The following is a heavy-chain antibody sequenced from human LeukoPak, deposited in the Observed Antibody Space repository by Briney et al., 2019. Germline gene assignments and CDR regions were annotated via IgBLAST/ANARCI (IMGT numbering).Heavy chain of an antibody. D-gene: IGHD3-9*01. V-gene: IGHV3-23*01. Sequence: PGGSLRLSCAASGFTFSSYAMSWVRQAPGKGLEWVSAISGSGGSTYYADSVKGRFTISRDNSKNTLYLQMNSLRAEDTAVYYCARGLRYYYYYYMDVWGKGTTVTVSS. CDR2: ISGSGGST. CDR3: ARGLRYYYYYYMDV. J-gene: IGHJ6*03. CDR1: GFTFSSYA.